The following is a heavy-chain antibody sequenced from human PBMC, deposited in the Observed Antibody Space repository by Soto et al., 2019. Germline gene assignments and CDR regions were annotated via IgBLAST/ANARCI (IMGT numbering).Heavy chain of an antibody. V-gene: IGHV4-39*01. D-gene: IGHD2-15*01. Sequence: SETLSLTCTVSGGSISSSTYYWCWIRQPPGKGLEWIGSIYYSGSTYYNPSLKSRVTISVATSKNQFSLKLTSVTAADTAVYYFARPGNIVGCCWWYLDLWGRGSLVTVSS. CDR3: ARPGNIVGCCWWYLDL. J-gene: IGHJ2*01. CDR2: IYYSGST. CDR1: GGSISSSTYY.